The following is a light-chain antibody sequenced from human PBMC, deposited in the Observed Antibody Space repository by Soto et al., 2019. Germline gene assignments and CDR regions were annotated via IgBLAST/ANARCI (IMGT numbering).Light chain of an antibody. J-gene: IGKJ2*01. CDR2: QTS. CDR1: QYINTR. Sequence: EIVLTQSPATLSSFPADRVTLSCRASQYINTRLAWYQHRPGQAPRLLIYQTSLRAAGIPARFSASGSGTDFTLTISDVQPEDFAVYNCQQYNKWPRTFGQGTKVDIK. CDR3: QQYNKWPRT. V-gene: IGKV3-11*01.